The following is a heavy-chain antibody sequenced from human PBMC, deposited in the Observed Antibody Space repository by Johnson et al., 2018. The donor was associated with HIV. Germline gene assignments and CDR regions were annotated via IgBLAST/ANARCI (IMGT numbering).Heavy chain of an antibody. D-gene: IGHD3-3*02. J-gene: IGHJ3*02. V-gene: IGHV3-7*01. CDR2: INVDGTET. CDR3: ARAHLIFPKNAFDN. CDR1: GFTFSSFW. Sequence: VQLVESGGGLVQPGRSLRLSCAASGFTFSSFWMTWVRQAPGKGLEWVANINVDGTETFYVDSVQGRFTISRDNVNNSVFLLLNSLKVEDTAVYFCARAHLIFPKNAFDNWGQGTMVTVSS.